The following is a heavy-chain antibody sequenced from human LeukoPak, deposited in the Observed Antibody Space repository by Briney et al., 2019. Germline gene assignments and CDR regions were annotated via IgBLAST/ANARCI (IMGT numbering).Heavy chain of an antibody. Sequence: ASVKVSCKASGYTFTGYYLHWVRQAPGQGLQWMGWINPNSGGTKYALTFQGRVTMTRDTSISTAHIELSRLTFDDTAVYYCAVMLTMVRGAVGDHWGQGTLVTVSS. CDR3: AVMLTMVRGAVGDH. CDR1: GYTFTGYY. J-gene: IGHJ4*02. D-gene: IGHD3-10*01. V-gene: IGHV1-2*02. CDR2: INPNSGGT.